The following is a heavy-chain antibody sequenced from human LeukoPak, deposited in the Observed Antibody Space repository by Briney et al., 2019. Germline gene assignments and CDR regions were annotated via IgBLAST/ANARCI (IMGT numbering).Heavy chain of an antibody. J-gene: IGHJ4*02. CDR2: INPNSGVT. CDR1: GYTFNGYY. CDR3: ARDVNYYFDY. Sequence: GASVKVSCKASGYTFNGYYIHWVRQAPGQGLEWLGWINPNSGVTNYAQKFQARVTMTRDTSINTAYMELSRLRSDDTAVYYCARDVNYYFDYWGQGTLVTVSS. V-gene: IGHV1-2*02.